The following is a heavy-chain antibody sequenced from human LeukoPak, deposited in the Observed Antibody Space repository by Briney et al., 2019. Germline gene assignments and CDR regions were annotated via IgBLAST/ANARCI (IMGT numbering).Heavy chain of an antibody. CDR1: GVSIRSYY. CDR2: LYYSGST. CDR3: ARHGVAAAVDVCYYDR. D-gene: IGHD6-13*01. J-gene: IGHJ2*01. V-gene: IGHV4-59*01. Sequence: PSETLCLTCTVSGVSIRSYYWSWIRQPPGKGLEWIGYLYYSGSTNYNPSLKSRVTISVDTSKNQFSLKLSSVTAADTAVYYCARHGVAAAVDVCYYDRGGRRTLVTVSS.